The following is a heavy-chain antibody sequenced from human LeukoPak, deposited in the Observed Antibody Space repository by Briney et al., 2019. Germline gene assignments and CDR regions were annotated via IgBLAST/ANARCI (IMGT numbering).Heavy chain of an antibody. V-gene: IGHV1-2*06. CDR3: ARDRGGVNWFDP. CDR2: INPNSGGT. D-gene: IGHD3-10*01. J-gene: IGHJ5*02. Sequence: WASVKVSCKASGYTFTGYYMHWVRQAPGQGLEWMGRINPNSGGTNYAQKLQGRVTMTTDTSTSTAYMELRSLRSDDTAVYYCARDRGGVNWFDPWGQGTLVTVSS. CDR1: GYTFTGYY.